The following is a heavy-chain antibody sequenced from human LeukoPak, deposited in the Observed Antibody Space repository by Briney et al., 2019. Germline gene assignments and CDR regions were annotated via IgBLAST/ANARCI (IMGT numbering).Heavy chain of an antibody. J-gene: IGHJ4*02. CDR1: GFTFSSYG. CDR2: IRYDGSNK. D-gene: IGHD5-24*01. CDR3: AKDSVGGDGYSSYFDY. V-gene: IGHV3-30*02. Sequence: PGGSLRLSRAASGFTFSSYGMHWVRQAPGKGLEWVAFIRYDGSNKYYADSVKGRFTISRDNSKNTVYLQMNSLRAEDTAVYYCAKDSVGGDGYSSYFDYWGQGTLVTVSS.